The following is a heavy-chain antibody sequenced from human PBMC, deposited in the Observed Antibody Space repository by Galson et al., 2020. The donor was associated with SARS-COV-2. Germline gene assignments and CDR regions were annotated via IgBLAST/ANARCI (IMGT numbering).Heavy chain of an antibody. CDR1: GFTVSSNY. CDR3: ARFGYSGYDGYYYYGMDV. CDR2: IYSGGST. D-gene: IGHD5-12*01. V-gene: IGHV3-53*01. J-gene: IGHJ6*02. Sequence: GGSLRLSCAASGFTVSSNYMSWVRQAPGKGLEWVSVIYSGGSTYYADSVKGRFTISRDNSKNTLYLQMNSLRAEDTAVYYCARFGYSGYDGYYYYGMDVWGQGTTVTVSS.